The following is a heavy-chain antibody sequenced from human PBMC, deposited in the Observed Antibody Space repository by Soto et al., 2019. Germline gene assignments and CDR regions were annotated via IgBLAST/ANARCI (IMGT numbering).Heavy chain of an antibody. Sequence: QVQLVQSGVAVKEPGASVRVSCKASGYTFINFDTSWVRQAAGQGLERLGWMNRGSGNTGYSSQFQGRGAMTRDVSTGTAHRELTSLTSDDTAINYCASMASAGTLNWFDPCGQGTLVTVSA. CDR1: GYTFINFD. CDR3: ASMASAGTLNWFDP. V-gene: IGHV1-8*02. D-gene: IGHD6-13*01. CDR2: MNRGSGNT. J-gene: IGHJ5*02.